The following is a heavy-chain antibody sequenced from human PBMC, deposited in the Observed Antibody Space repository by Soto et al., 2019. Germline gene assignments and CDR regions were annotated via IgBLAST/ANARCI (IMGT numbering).Heavy chain of an antibody. CDR3: ARGGWQKNWFDH. V-gene: IGHV4-34*01. Sequence: SETLSLISAVYGGFFIGYYWSWIRQPPGKGLEWIGEINHSGSTNYNPSLKSRVTVSVDTSKNQFSLKLSSVTAADTAVYYCARGGWQKNWFDHSGQGTLVTVSS. CDR1: GGFFIGYY. CDR2: INHSGST. J-gene: IGHJ5*02.